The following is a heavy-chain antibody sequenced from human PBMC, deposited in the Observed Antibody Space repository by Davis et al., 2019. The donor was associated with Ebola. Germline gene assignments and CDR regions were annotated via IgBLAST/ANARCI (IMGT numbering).Heavy chain of an antibody. Sequence: ASVKVSCKASRNTFTTYYMHWVRQAPRQGLEWMGVLNPSGGGTTYAQKFQGRVTMTRDTSTSTVYMELSSLRSEDTAVYFCARDPGNYYYGSGSLDYWGQGTLVTVSS. CDR2: LNPSGGGT. D-gene: IGHD3-10*01. J-gene: IGHJ4*02. CDR1: RNTFTTYY. V-gene: IGHV1-46*01. CDR3: ARDPGNYYYGSGSLDY.